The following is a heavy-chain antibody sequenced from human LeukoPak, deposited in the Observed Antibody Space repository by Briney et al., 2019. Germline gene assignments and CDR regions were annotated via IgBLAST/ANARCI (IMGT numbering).Heavy chain of an antibody. D-gene: IGHD7-27*01. J-gene: IGHJ4*02. CDR2: IWYDGSNK. CDR3: AIDPNWGTHS. Sequence: PGGSLRLSCAASGFTFSSHLMHWVRQAPGKGLEWVAVIWYDGSNKYYADSVKGRFTISRDNSKNTLYLQMNSLRVEDTAVYYCAIDPNWGTHSWGQGVLVTVSS. V-gene: IGHV3-33*08. CDR1: GFTFSSHL.